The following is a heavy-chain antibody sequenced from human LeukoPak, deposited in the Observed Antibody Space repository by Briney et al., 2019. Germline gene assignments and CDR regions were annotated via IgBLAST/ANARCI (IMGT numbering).Heavy chain of an antibody. CDR2: IIPIFGTA. V-gene: IGHV1-69*05. J-gene: IGHJ4*02. CDR1: GGTFSSYA. D-gene: IGHD2-21*02. CDR3: AKDDGYCGGDCYSGVDY. Sequence: SVKVSCKASGGTFSSYAISWVRQAPGQGLEWMGRIIPIFGTANYAQKFQGRVTVTRDTSTSTVYMKLSSLRSEDTAVYYCAKDDGYCGGDCYSGVDYWGQGTLVTVSS.